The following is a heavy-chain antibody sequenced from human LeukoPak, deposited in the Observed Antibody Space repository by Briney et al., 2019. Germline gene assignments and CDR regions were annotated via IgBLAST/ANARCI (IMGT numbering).Heavy chain of an antibody. Sequence: ASVTVSCMASAYSFTCYDSHWLRQAPGQGVEWMGWINPNSGGTNYAQKFQGRVTMTRDTSISRAYMELSRLRSDDTAVYYCARELDTAMAAYFDYWGQGTLVTVSS. CDR1: AYSFTCYD. V-gene: IGHV1-2*02. CDR3: ARELDTAMAAYFDY. CDR2: INPNSGGT. D-gene: IGHD5-18*01. J-gene: IGHJ4*02.